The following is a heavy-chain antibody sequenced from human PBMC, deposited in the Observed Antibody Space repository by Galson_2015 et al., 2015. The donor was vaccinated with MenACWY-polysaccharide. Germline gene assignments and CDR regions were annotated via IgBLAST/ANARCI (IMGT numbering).Heavy chain of an antibody. CDR3: ARGDGQQLVEEVFDY. D-gene: IGHD6-6*01. Sequence: CAISGDSVSSHSATWNWIRQSPSRGLEWLGRTYYRSKWYNDYAVSVKSRITINPDTSKNQFSLQLNSVTPEDTAVYYCARGDGQQLVEEVFDYWGQGTLVTVSS. J-gene: IGHJ4*02. V-gene: IGHV6-1*01. CDR2: TYYRSKWYN. CDR1: GDSVSSHSAT.